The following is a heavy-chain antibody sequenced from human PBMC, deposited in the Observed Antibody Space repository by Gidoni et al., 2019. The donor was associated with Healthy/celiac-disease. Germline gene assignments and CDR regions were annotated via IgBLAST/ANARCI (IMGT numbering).Heavy chain of an antibody. V-gene: IGHV3-9*01. J-gene: IGHJ6*02. D-gene: IGHD4-17*01. Sequence: EVQLVESGGGVVQSGRSLSTSCAASGFTFDDSAMHWVRQAPGKGLECVSGISWNSGSIGYAGSVKGRFTISRDNAKNSLYLQMNSLRAEDTALYYCAKDISTVTIYCGMDVWGQGTTVTVSS. CDR3: AKDISTVTIYCGMDV. CDR1: GFTFDDSA. CDR2: ISWNSGSI.